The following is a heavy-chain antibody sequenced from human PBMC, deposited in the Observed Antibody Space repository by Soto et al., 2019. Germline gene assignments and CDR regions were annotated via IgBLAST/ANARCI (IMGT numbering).Heavy chain of an antibody. CDR1: GYAFTTYG. D-gene: IGHD1-1*01. CDR3: ARGGYGDY. CDR2: ISAHNGNT. Sequence: QVHLVQSGAEVKKPGASVKVSCKGSGYAFTTYGITWVRQAPGQGLEWMGWISAHNGNTTYAPKGQASVTVTRDTSTSTAYMELMSLISDDTAVYYCARGGYGDYWGQGTLVTVSS. V-gene: IGHV1-18*01. J-gene: IGHJ4*02.